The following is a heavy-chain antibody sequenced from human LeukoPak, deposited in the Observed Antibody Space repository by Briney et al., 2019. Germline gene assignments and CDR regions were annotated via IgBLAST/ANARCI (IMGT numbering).Heavy chain of an antibody. CDR1: GFTFSYYG. J-gene: IGHJ5*02. V-gene: IGHV3-30*02. Sequence: PGGSLRLSCAASGFTFSYYGIHWVRQAPGKGLEWVAFIRYDGNDKYYAKSVKGRFTISRDTSRNTVSLQMNSLRLEDTAIYYCAKLLMRDRWFGESWGQGTLVTVSS. CDR3: AKLLMRDRWFGES. D-gene: IGHD3-10*01. CDR2: IRYDGNDK.